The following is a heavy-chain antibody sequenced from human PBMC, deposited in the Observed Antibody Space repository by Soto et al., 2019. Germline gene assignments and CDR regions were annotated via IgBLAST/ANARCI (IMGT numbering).Heavy chain of an antibody. V-gene: IGHV1-69*01. CDR2: IIPMFGTA. CDR1: GDTFSSYA. Sequence: QVQLVQSGAEVKKPGSSVKVSCKASGDTFSSYAINWVRQAPGQGLEWMGGIIPMFGTANYAQKFKGRVTITAGESTSTVYMELSSLRSEDTAVYYCVRVGPVHYYDSSGYYSPLDYWGQGTLVTVSS. J-gene: IGHJ4*02. D-gene: IGHD3-22*01. CDR3: VRVGPVHYYDSSGYYSPLDY.